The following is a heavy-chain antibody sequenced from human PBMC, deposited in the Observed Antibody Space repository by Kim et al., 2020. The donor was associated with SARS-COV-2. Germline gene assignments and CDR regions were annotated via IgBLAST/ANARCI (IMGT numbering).Heavy chain of an antibody. J-gene: IGHJ6*02. CDR2: ISWDGGST. V-gene: IGHV3-43*01. Sequence: GGSLRLSCAASGFTFDDYTMHWVRQAPGKGLEWVSLISWDGGSTYYADSVKGRFTISRDNSKNSLYLQMNSLRTEDTALYYCAKDYYDSSGYYLGSGGMDVWGQGTTVTVSS. D-gene: IGHD3-22*01. CDR3: AKDYYDSSGYYLGSGGMDV. CDR1: GFTFDDYT.